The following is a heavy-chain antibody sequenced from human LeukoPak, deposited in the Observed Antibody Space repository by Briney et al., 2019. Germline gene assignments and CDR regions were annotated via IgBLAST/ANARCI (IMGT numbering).Heavy chain of an antibody. CDR1: GDSVSSNSAT. Sequence: SQTLSLTCAISGDSVSSNSATWNWTRQSPSRGLEWLGRTYYRSTWYKYYAVSVKGRITINPDTSKNQFSLQLNSVTPEDTAVYYCARGPSYFQHWGQGTLVTVSS. J-gene: IGHJ1*01. CDR2: TYYRSTWYK. V-gene: IGHV6-1*01. CDR3: ARGPSYFQH.